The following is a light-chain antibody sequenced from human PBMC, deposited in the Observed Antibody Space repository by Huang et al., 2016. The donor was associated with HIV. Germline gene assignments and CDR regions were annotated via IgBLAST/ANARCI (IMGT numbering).Light chain of an antibody. V-gene: IGKV3-11*01. CDR3: QQYSKWPLT. J-gene: IGKJ4*01. CDR2: YAS. CDR1: QSVRRS. Sequence: ESVLTQSPGTLSLSPGERATLSCRASQSVRRSLAWYQQKPGQAPRHLIYYASARATGIPVRFSGSGSGTDFTLTISSLESEDFAVYYCQQYSKWPLTFGGGTKVEIK.